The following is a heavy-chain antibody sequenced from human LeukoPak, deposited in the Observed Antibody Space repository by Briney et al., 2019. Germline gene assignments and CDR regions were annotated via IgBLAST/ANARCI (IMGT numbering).Heavy chain of an antibody. D-gene: IGHD6-13*01. Sequence: GESLRLSCEVSGYTFSNFAVNWVRQAPGKGLEWVAVISKDGTYKYFSDSVKGRFTVSRDNSKNTAYLQMNSLRAEDTAVYYCARDGEQLSYYYYYMDVWGKGTTVTVSS. CDR1: GYTFSNFA. CDR3: ARDGEQLSYYYYYMDV. V-gene: IGHV3-30*04. CDR2: ISKDGTYK. J-gene: IGHJ6*03.